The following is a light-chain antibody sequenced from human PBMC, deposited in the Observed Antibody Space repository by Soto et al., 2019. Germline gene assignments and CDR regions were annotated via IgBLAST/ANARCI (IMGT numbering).Light chain of an antibody. V-gene: IGLV2-11*01. CDR1: SSDVGGYNY. J-gene: IGLJ1*01. CDR3: CSYAGSHTYV. CDR2: DVS. Sequence: QSVLTQPRSVSGSPGQSVTISCTGTSSDVGGYNYVSWYQQHPGKAPKLMIYDVSKRPSGVPDRFSGSKSGNTASLTISGLQAEDEADYHCCSYAGSHTYVFGSGTKLTAL.